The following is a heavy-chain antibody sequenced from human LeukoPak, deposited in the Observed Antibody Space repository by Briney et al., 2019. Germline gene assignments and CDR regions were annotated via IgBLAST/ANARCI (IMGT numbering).Heavy chain of an antibody. D-gene: IGHD1-14*01. CDR1: GFTFSSYW. Sequence: GGSLRLSCVGSGFTFSSYWMTWVRQAPGKGLEWVANIKDDGGEKYSVDSVKGRLTISRDNAKNLLYLQMSSLRAEDTAVYYCARARIDYWGQGTLVTVSS. J-gene: IGHJ4*02. CDR2: IKDDGGEK. V-gene: IGHV3-7*04. CDR3: ARARIDY.